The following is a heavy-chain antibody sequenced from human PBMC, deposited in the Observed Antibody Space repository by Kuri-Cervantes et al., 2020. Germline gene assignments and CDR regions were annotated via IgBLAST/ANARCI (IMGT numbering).Heavy chain of an antibody. Sequence: GESLKISCAASGFTFSSYWMSWVRQAPGKGLEWVSSISSSSSYIYYADSVKGRFTISRDNAKNSLYLQMNSLRAEDTAVYYCAREKTKWASTIVYYFDYWGQGTLVTVSS. V-gene: IGHV3-21*01. J-gene: IGHJ4*02. CDR1: GFTFSSYW. D-gene: IGHD5/OR15-5a*01. CDR2: ISSSSSYI. CDR3: AREKTKWASTIVYYFDY.